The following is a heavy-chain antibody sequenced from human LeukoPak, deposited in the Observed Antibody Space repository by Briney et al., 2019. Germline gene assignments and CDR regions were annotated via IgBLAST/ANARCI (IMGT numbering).Heavy chain of an antibody. CDR3: AKSKDGNIAASFDP. V-gene: IGHV3-23*01. CDR1: GFTFRSYA. CDR2: ISGSGGYT. D-gene: IGHD6-13*01. Sequence: QSGGSLRLSCAASGFTFRSYAMSWVRRAPGKGLEWVTTISGSGGYTLYADSVKGRFTISRDNSKNTLYLQMNSLRAEDTAVYYCAKSKDGNIAASFDPWGQGTLVTVSS. J-gene: IGHJ5*02.